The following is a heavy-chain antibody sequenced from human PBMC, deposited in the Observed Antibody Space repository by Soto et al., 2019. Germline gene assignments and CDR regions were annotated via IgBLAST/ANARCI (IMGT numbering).Heavy chain of an antibody. CDR1: GGSISSYY. J-gene: IGHJ4*02. D-gene: IGHD3-3*01. Sequence: SETLSLTCTVSGGSISSYYWSWIRQPPGKGLEWIGYNYYSGSTNYNPSLKSRVTISVDTSKNQFSLKLSSVTAADTAVYYCARSQYYDFWSGYSVFFDYWGQGTLVTVSS. CDR2: NYYSGST. CDR3: ARSQYYDFWSGYSVFFDY. V-gene: IGHV4-59*01.